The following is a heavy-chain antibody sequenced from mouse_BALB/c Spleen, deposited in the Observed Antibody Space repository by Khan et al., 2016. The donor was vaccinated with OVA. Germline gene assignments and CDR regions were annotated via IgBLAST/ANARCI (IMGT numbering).Heavy chain of an antibody. Sequence: IQLVQSGPELMKPGASVKISCTASGYSFTNYYIHWVKQSPGQSLEWIGYIDPFNGGTNYTQKFKGTATLTVDKSSSTAYMHLSSLTSEDSAVYYCTRLGTTGWFDYWGQGTLVTVSA. V-gene: IGHV1S135*01. CDR2: IDPFNGGT. CDR1: GYSFTNYY. D-gene: IGHD2-13*01. J-gene: IGHJ3*01. CDR3: TRLGTTGWFDY.